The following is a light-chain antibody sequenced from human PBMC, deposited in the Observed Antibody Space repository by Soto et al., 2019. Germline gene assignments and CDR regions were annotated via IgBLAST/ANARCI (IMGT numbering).Light chain of an antibody. CDR1: QSISSW. Sequence: DIQMTQSPSTLSASVGDRVTITCRASQSISSWLAWYQQKPGKAPKLLIYAASTLQSGVPSRFSGSRSGTDFTLTISSLEPEDFGVYFCHQRNKFGQGTRLEIK. CDR3: HQRNK. V-gene: IGKV1-5*01. J-gene: IGKJ5*01. CDR2: AAS.